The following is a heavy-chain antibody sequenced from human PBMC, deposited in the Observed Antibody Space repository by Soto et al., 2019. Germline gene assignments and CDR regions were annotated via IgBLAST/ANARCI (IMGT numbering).Heavy chain of an antibody. CDR1: GFSLSNARMG. J-gene: IGHJ4*02. Sequence: QVTLKESGPVLVKPTETLTLTCTVSGFSLSNARMGVSWIRQPPGKALEWLAHIFSNDEKSYRTSLKSRLTISKGTSNSQVVLTMTNRDPVDTATYYCARIRVGWELPTNYFDYWGQGTLVTVSS. CDR3: ARIRVGWELPTNYFDY. V-gene: IGHV2-26*01. CDR2: IFSNDEK. D-gene: IGHD1-26*01.